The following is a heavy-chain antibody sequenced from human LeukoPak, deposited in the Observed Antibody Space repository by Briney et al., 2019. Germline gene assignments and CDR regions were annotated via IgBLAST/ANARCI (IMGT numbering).Heavy chain of an antibody. CDR1: GGTFSSYA. V-gene: IGHV1-18*01. D-gene: IGHD3-10*01. Sequence: GASVKVSCKASGGTFSSYAISWVRQAPGQGLEWMGWISAYNGNTNYAQKLQGRVTMTTDTSTSTAYMELRSLRSDDTAVYYCARAITMVRGAPWGQGTLVTVSS. J-gene: IGHJ5*02. CDR2: ISAYNGNT. CDR3: ARAITMVRGAP.